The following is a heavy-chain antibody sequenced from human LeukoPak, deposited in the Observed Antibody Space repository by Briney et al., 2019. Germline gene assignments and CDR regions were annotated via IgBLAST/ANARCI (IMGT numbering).Heavy chain of an antibody. J-gene: IGHJ3*01. CDR1: GGSISPYY. Sequence: SETLSLTCIVSGGSISPYYWSWIRQPLGKGLEWIGYVYYSGRTSYSPSLKSRVTISVGTSEDRFSLELTSVTAADTAVYYCARTRYCSTTSCYADTWGQGTMVTVSS. CDR3: ARTRYCSTTSCYADT. CDR2: VYYSGRT. D-gene: IGHD2-2*01. V-gene: IGHV4-59*01.